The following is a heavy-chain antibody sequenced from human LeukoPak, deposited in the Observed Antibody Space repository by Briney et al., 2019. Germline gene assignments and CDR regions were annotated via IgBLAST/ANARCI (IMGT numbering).Heavy chain of an antibody. CDR2: IYYSGST. CDR3: AKGTSSGWYYFDY. J-gene: IGHJ4*02. V-gene: IGHV4-59*08. CDR1: GGSISSYY. D-gene: IGHD6-19*01. Sequence: SETLSLTCTVSGGSISSYYWSWIRQPPGKGLEWIGYIYYSGSTNYNPSLKSRVTISVYTSKNQFSLKLSSVTAADTAVYYCAKGTSSGWYYFDYWGQGTLVTVSS.